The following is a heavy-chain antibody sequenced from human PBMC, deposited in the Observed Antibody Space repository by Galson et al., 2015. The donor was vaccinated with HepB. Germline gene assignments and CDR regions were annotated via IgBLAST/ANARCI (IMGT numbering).Heavy chain of an antibody. D-gene: IGHD3-22*01. J-gene: IGHJ3*02. CDR3: ARDAGPTYYYDSSGSRGDAFDI. V-gene: IGHV1-69*04. CDR2: IIPILGIA. CDR1: GGTFSSYA. Sequence: SVKVSCKASGGTFSSYAISWVRQAPGQGLEWMGRIIPILGIANYAQKFQGRVTITADKSTSTAYMELSSLRSEDTAVYYCARDAGPTYYYDSSGSRGDAFDIWGQGTMVTVSS.